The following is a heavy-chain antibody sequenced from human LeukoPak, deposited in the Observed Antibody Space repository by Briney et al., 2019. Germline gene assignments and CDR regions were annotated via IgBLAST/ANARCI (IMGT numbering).Heavy chain of an antibody. CDR3: ARVGYCSSTSCYTFDY. Sequence: ASVKVSCKASGGTFGSYAISWVRQAPGQGLEWMGRINPNSGGTNYAQKFQGRVTMTRDTSISTAYMELSRLRSDDTAVYYCARVGYCSSTSCYTFDYWGQGTLVTVSS. D-gene: IGHD2-2*02. CDR1: GGTFGSYA. V-gene: IGHV1-2*02. CDR2: INPNSGGT. J-gene: IGHJ4*02.